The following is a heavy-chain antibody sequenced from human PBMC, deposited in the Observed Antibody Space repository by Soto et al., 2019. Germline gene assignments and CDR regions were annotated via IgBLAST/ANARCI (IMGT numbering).Heavy chain of an antibody. CDR1: GGTITYYY. V-gene: IGHV4-59*08. CDR3: ARNSWNAPPAFDF. CDR2: IFDGGGA. Sequence: SETLSLNCTVSGGTITYYYWSWIRQAPGKGLEWLGYIFDGGGANYNPSLKSRVSFSLDKSQNQFSLQLNSVTPEDTGVYYCARNSWNAPPAFDFWGQGKQVTVSS. J-gene: IGHJ4*02. D-gene: IGHD1-1*01.